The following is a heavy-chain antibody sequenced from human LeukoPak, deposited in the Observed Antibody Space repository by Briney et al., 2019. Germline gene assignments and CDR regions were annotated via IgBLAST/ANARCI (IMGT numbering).Heavy chain of an antibody. Sequence: PSETLSLTCTVSGGSITTTTYYWGWIRQPPGKGLEWIGSIYYSGNTYYNPSLKSRVTISLDTSKNQFSLKVSSVTAADTAIYYCAKDFSRASYTYYYYYMDVWGKGTTVTVSS. J-gene: IGHJ6*03. CDR1: GGSITTTTYY. CDR3: AKDFSRASYTYYYYYMDV. V-gene: IGHV4-39*07. D-gene: IGHD2-2*02. CDR2: IYYSGNT.